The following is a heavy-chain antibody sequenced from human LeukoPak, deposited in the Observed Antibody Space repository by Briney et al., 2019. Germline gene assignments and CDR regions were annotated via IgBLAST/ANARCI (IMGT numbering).Heavy chain of an antibody. CDR2: INPSGGST. Sequence: GASVKVSCKASGYSFTSYYIHWVRQAPGQGLEWMGIINPSGGSTSYAQKFQGRVTMTRDTSTSTLYMELSSLRSEDTAVYYCARWTTTFLDYWGQGTLVTVSS. CDR1: GYSFTSYY. CDR3: ARWTTTFLDY. D-gene: IGHD1-1*01. J-gene: IGHJ4*02. V-gene: IGHV1-46*01.